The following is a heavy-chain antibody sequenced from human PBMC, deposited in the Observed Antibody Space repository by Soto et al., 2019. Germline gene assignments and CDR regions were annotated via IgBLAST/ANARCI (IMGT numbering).Heavy chain of an antibody. CDR3: TTDLVPPYYYGSGKALAHYFDY. Sequence: EVQLVESGGGLVKPGGSLRLSCAASGFTFSNAWMSWVRQAPGKGLEWVGRIKSKTDGGTTDYAAPVKGRFTISRDDSKNSRYLQMNSLKTGDTAVYYCTTDLVPPYYYGSGKALAHYFDYWGQGTLVTVSS. V-gene: IGHV3-15*01. D-gene: IGHD3-10*01. J-gene: IGHJ4*02. CDR2: IKSKTDGGTT. CDR1: GFTFSNAW.